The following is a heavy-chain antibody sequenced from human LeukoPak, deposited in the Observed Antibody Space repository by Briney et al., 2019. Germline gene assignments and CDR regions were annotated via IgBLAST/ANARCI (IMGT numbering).Heavy chain of an antibody. CDR3: ASGARLGGLDY. CDR1: GYTFTSYY. J-gene: IGHJ4*02. D-gene: IGHD1-26*01. Sequence: GASVKVSCKASGYTFTSYYMHWVRQAPGQGLEWMGRIIPILGIANYAQKFQGRVTITADKSTSTAYMELSSLRSEDTAVYYCASGARLGGLDYWGQGTLVTVSS. CDR2: IIPILGIA. V-gene: IGHV1-69*02.